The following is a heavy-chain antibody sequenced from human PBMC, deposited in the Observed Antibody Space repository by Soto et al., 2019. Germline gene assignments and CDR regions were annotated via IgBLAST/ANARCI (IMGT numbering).Heavy chain of an antibody. CDR2: IYHTGST. CDR3: ARATGTLRSRNCDY. Sequence: SETLSLTCSVSGGSISTVGHYWTWIRQPPGKGLEWIGSIYHTGSTYYSKSLRSRLTMSVDTSKSQFSLRLGSVTAADTAVYYCARATGTLRSRNCDYWGQGSLVTVSS. D-gene: IGHD1-1*01. V-gene: IGHV4-31*03. CDR1: GGSISTVGHY. J-gene: IGHJ4*02.